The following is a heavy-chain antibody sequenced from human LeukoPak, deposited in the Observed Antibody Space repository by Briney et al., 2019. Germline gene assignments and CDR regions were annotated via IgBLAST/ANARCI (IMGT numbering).Heavy chain of an antibody. V-gene: IGHV5-51*01. J-gene: IGHJ3*01. Sequence: GESLKISCQGSGYSFTKYWIAWVRQMPGKGLEWMGVIYPGDSETRYSPSFRGQVAISVDKSTNTAYLQWSSLKEADTALYFCXXXXXXXXHYDDTGLPRGAFDVWGQGTTVIVSS. CDR1: GYSFTKYW. D-gene: IGHD3-22*01. CDR3: XXXXXXXXHYDDTGLPRGAFDV. CDR2: IYPGDSET.